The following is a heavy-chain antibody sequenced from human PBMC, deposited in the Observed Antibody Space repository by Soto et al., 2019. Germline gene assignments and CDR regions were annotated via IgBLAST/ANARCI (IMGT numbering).Heavy chain of an antibody. V-gene: IGHV4-59*01. J-gene: IGHJ4*02. Sequence: KTSETLSLTCAVSGGSISSYYWSWIRQPPGKGLEWIGYIYYSGSTNYNPSLKSRVTISVDTSKNQFSLKLSSVTAADTAVYYCAGYDSSGYYLSVDYWGQGTLVTVSS. CDR1: GGSISSYY. CDR2: IYYSGST. CDR3: AGYDSSGYYLSVDY. D-gene: IGHD3-22*01.